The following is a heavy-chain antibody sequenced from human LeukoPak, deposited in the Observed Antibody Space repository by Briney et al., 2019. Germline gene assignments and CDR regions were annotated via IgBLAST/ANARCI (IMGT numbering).Heavy chain of an antibody. CDR1: GGSFSGYY. D-gene: IGHD3-10*01. V-gene: IGHV4-34*01. CDR2: IDHSGST. Sequence: SETLSLTCAVYGGSFSGYYWSWIRQPPGKGLEWIGEIDHSGSTNYNPSLKSRVTISVDTSKNQFSLKLSSVTAADTAVYYCAREGKITMVRGVIRYYYMDVWGKGTTVTISS. CDR3: AREGKITMVRGVIRYYYMDV. J-gene: IGHJ6*03.